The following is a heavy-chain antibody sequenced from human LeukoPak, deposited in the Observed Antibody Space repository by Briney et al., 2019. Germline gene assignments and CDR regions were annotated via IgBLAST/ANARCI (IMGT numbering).Heavy chain of an antibody. V-gene: IGHV3-7*01. Sequence: GGSLRLSCAASGFTFSSHWMSWVRQAPGKGLEWVANIKQDGSEKYYVDSVKGRFTISRDNAKNSLYLQMNSLRAEDTAVYYCASERSDYWGQGTLVTVSS. CDR3: ASERSDY. CDR1: GFTFSSHW. J-gene: IGHJ4*02. CDR2: IKQDGSEK.